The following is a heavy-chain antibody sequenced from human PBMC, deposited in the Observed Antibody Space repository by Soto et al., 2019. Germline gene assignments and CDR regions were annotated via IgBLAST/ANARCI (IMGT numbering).Heavy chain of an antibody. CDR3: ARGESRNVTYYYGSGSYYKYYYYYGMDV. CDR2: INHSGST. D-gene: IGHD3-10*01. V-gene: IGHV4-34*01. CDR1: GGCFSGYY. J-gene: IGHJ6*02. Sequence: PSETLSLTCAVYGGCFSGYYWSWIRQPPGKGLEWIGEINHSGSTNYNPSLKSRVTISVETSKNQFSLKLSSVTAADTAVYYCARGESRNVTYYYGSGSYYKYYYYYGMDVWGQGTTVTVSS.